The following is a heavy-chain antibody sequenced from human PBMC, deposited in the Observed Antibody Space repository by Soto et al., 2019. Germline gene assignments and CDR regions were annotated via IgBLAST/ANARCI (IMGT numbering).Heavy chain of an antibody. V-gene: IGHV1-18*01. CDR3: ARYGADAFDI. J-gene: IGHJ3*02. D-gene: IGHD4-17*01. Sequence: SVNLSYNASRYTFTSYCISWVRQAPEQGLEWMGWISAYNGNTNYAQKLQGRVTMTTDTSTSTAYMELRSLRSDDTAVYYCARYGADAFDIWGKGTMVTVSS. CDR2: ISAYNGNT. CDR1: RYTFTSYC.